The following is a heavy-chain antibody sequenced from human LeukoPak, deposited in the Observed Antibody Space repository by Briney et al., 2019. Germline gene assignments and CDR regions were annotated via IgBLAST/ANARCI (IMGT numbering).Heavy chain of an antibody. J-gene: IGHJ4*02. V-gene: IGHV3-20*04. CDR3: ARVTYYDSLYYFVY. CDR2: INWNGGST. CDR1: GFTFDDYG. D-gene: IGHD5-12*01. Sequence: PGGSLRLSCAASGFTFDDYGLSWVRQAPGKGLEWVSGINWNGGSTGYADSVKGRFTISRDNAKNSLYLQMNSLRAEDTALYYCARVTYYDSLYYFVYWGQRTLVTVSS.